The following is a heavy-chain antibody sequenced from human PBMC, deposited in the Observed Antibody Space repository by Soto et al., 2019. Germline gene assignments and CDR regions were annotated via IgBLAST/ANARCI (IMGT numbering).Heavy chain of an antibody. CDR1: GFTFSSYW. Sequence: GGSLRLSCAASGFTFSSYWMHWVRQAPGKGLVWVSRINSDGSSTSYADSVKGRFTISRDNAKNTLYLQMNSLRAEDTAVYYCAKDILLWFGELLSGGFDYWGQGTLVTVSS. V-gene: IGHV3-74*01. D-gene: IGHD3-10*01. J-gene: IGHJ4*02. CDR2: INSDGSST. CDR3: AKDILLWFGELLSGGFDY.